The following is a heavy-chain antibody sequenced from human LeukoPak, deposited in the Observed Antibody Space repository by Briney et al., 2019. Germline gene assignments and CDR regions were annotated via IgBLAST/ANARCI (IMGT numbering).Heavy chain of an antibody. CDR2: VNTVSSYI. J-gene: IGHJ4*02. D-gene: IGHD3-22*01. Sequence: KSGGSLRLSCAASGFTFSDYSMNWVRQAPGKGLEWVASVNTVSSYIYSADSMRGRFTISRDNAKNSLFLQMNSLRAEDTAVYYCARLRRNSDRSDFFYYYDHWGQGTLVTVSS. CDR1: GFTFSDYS. CDR3: ARLRRNSDRSDFFYYYDH. V-gene: IGHV3-21*01.